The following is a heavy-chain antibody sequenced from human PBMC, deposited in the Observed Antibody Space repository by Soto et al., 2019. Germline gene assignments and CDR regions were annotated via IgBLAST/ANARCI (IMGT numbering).Heavy chain of an antibody. V-gene: IGHV3-11*01. CDR3: ASEGYCSGGSCRFFDY. CDR1: GFTFSDYY. J-gene: IGHJ4*02. Sequence: GGSLRLSCAASGFTFSDYYMSWIRQAPGKGLEWVSYISSSGSTIYYADSVKGRFTISRDNAKNSLYLQMNSLRAEDTAVYYCASEGYCSGGSCRFFDYWGQGTLVTVSS. D-gene: IGHD2-15*01. CDR2: ISSSGSTI.